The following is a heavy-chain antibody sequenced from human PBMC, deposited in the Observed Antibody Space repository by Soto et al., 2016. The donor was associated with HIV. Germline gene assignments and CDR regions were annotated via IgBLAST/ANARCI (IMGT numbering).Heavy chain of an antibody. Sequence: VQLLESGGGLVQPGGSLRLSCAASGFTFSSYAMSWVRQAPGKGLEWVAVISYDGSNKYYADSVKGRFTISRDNSKNTLYLQMNSLRAEDTAVYYCARGEVEMATGGHWYFDLWGRGTLVTVSS. D-gene: IGHD5-12*01. CDR1: GFTFSSYA. J-gene: IGHJ2*01. V-gene: IGHV3-30*04. CDR2: ISYDGSNK. CDR3: ARGEVEMATGGHWYFDL.